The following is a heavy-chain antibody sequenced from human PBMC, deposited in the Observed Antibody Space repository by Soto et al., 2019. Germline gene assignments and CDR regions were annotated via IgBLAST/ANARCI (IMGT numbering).Heavy chain of an antibody. CDR3: ARAEGSGGSGYAS. CDR1: GDIFNRYT. D-gene: IGHD2-15*01. Sequence: QVQLVQSGAEVKKPGSSVRVACKASGDIFNRYTISWVRQAPGLGLEWMGRIIPVVGGPNYAEKFRGRVTITADKATTSVHLEVRSLRSDDTATYYCARAEGSGGSGYASWGQGTLVTVSS. CDR2: IIPVVGGP. J-gene: IGHJ5*02. V-gene: IGHV1-69*02.